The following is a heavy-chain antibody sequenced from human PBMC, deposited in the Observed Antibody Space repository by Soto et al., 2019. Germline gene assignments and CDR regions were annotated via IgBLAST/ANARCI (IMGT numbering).Heavy chain of an antibody. CDR1: GFTFSSYG. CDR2: ISYDGSNK. Sequence: GGSLRLSCAASGFTFSSYGMHWVRQAPGKGLEWVAVISYDGSNKDYADSVKGRFTISRDNSKNTLYLQMNSLRAEDTAGYYFEKELFTMIVVVPLHGMDVWGQGTTVTVSS. CDR3: EKELFTMIVVVPLHGMDV. J-gene: IGHJ6*02. D-gene: IGHD3-22*01. V-gene: IGHV3-30*18.